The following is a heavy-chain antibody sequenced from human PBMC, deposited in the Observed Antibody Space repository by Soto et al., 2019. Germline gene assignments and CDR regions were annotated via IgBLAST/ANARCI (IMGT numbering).Heavy chain of an antibody. CDR1: GFTFSSYA. CDR3: ARKIAAAGTVDY. Sequence: ESGGGVVQPGRSLRLSCAASGFTFSSYAMHWVRQAPGKGLEWVAVISYDGSNKYYADSVKGRFTISRDNSKNTLYLQMNSLRAEDTAVYYCARKIAAAGTVDYWGQGTLVTVSS. J-gene: IGHJ4*02. D-gene: IGHD6-13*01. CDR2: ISYDGSNK. V-gene: IGHV3-30-3*01.